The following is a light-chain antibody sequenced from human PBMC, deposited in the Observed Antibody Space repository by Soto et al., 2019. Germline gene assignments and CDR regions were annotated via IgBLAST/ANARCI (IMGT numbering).Light chain of an antibody. CDR2: DVS. CDR1: GSDVGGYNY. V-gene: IGLV2-14*01. Sequence: QSALTQPASVSGSPGQSITISCTGTGSDVGGYNYVSWYQQHPGKAPKVMIYDVSNRPSGVSNRFSGSKSGNTASLTISGIQAEDEADYYCSSYTSASTPVVFGGGTQLTVL. CDR3: SSYTSASTPVV. J-gene: IGLJ2*01.